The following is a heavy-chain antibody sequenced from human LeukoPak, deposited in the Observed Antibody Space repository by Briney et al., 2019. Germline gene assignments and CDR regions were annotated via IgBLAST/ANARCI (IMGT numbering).Heavy chain of an antibody. V-gene: IGHV3-9*01. Sequence: PGRSLRLSCAASGFTFDDYAMHWVRQAPGKGLEWVSGISWNSGSIGYADSVKGRFTISRDNAKNSLYLQMNSLRAEDTAVYYCASEDSSGFGFDYWGQGTLVTVSS. D-gene: IGHD6-19*01. CDR2: ISWNSGSI. CDR1: GFTFDDYA. CDR3: ASEDSSGFGFDY. J-gene: IGHJ4*02.